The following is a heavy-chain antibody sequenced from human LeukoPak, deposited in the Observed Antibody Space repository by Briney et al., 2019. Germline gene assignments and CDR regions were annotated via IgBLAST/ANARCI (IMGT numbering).Heavy chain of an antibody. CDR2: IYYSGST. Sequence: SSETLSLTCTVSGGSISSYYWSWIRQPPGKGLEWIGYIYYSGSTNYNPSLESRVTISVDTSKNQFSLKLSSATAADTAVYYCARGAYYYDSSGYYPFDYWGQGTLVTVSS. D-gene: IGHD3-22*01. V-gene: IGHV4-59*08. J-gene: IGHJ4*02. CDR3: ARGAYYYDSSGYYPFDY. CDR1: GGSISSYY.